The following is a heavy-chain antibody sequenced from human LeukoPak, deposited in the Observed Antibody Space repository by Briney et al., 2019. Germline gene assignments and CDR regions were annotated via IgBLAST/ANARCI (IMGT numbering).Heavy chain of an antibody. CDR2: IYDSGST. CDR1: GGSISDYY. CDR3: ARVYDSSGYWMNDAFDI. J-gene: IGHJ3*02. V-gene: IGHV4-59*12. D-gene: IGHD3-22*01. Sequence: SETLSLTCNVSGGSISDYYWSWIRQPPGKGLEWIGYIYDSGSTNYNPSLKSRVTISVDTSKNQFSLKLSSVTAADTAVYYCARVYDSSGYWMNDAFDIWGQGTTVTVSS.